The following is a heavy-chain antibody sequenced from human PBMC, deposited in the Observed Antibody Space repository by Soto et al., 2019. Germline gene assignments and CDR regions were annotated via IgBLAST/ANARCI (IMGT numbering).Heavy chain of an antibody. D-gene: IGHD1-26*01. CDR3: ARGTPTPGTDY. Sequence: QSVGSLRLSCAASGFNSRSYWMNWVRRAPGKGLEWLANIREDGRDMYYVDSVKGRFTVFRDNAKNSLYLDMNSLRAEDTAVYYCARGTPTPGTDYWGQGTLVTVSS. J-gene: IGHJ4*01. CDR1: GFNSRSYW. V-gene: IGHV3-7*03. CDR2: IREDGRDM.